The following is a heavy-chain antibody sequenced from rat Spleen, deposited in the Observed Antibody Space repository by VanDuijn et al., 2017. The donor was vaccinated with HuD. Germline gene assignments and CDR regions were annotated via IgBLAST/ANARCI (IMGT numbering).Heavy chain of an antibody. CDR1: GFTFNNYW. D-gene: IGHD4-1*01. J-gene: IGHJ2*01. Sequence: EVQLVESGGGLVQPGRSLKLSCVASGFTFNNYWMTWIRQAPTKGLEWFATISSDGGRNFYRDSVKGRFTISRDNAKSSLYLQMDSLRSVDTATYYCGRHWPNTAFDYWGQGVMVIVSS. CDR2: ISSDGGRN. CDR3: GRHWPNTAFDY. V-gene: IGHV5-29*01.